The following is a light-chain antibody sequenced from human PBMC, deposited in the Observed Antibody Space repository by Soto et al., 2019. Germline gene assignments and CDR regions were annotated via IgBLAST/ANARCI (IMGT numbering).Light chain of an antibody. CDR3: QQYYSYLIT. V-gene: IGKV1-8*01. CDR2: AAS. CDR1: QGISSY. J-gene: IGKJ5*01. Sequence: AIQMTQSPSSLSASVGGRVTITCRASQGISSYLAWYQQKPGKAPKLLIYAASTLQSGVPSRFSGSGSGTDFTLTISCLQSEDFATYYCQQYYSYLITFGQGTRLEIK.